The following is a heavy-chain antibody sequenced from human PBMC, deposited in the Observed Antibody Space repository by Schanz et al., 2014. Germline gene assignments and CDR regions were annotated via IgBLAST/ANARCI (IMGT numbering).Heavy chain of an antibody. J-gene: IGHJ5*02. V-gene: IGHV3-23*04. Sequence: EVQLVESGGGLVQPGGSLRLSCASSGFTFSSYSMNWVRQAPGKGLEWVSALSEGGGGTHYADSVRGRFTISRDNSKNTLYLQMNTLRADDTAVYYCAKAADWPVTRFDPGRQGTLVAVSS. CDR1: GFTFSSYS. CDR3: AKAADWPVTRFDP. D-gene: IGHD3-9*01. CDR2: LSEGGGGT.